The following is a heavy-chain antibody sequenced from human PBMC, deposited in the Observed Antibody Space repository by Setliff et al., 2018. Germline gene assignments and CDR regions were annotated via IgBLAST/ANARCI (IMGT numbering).Heavy chain of an antibody. CDR1: GGTFSSSG. J-gene: IGHJ5*01. Sequence: SVKVSCKSSGGTFSSSGITWVRQAPGQGLQWLGRFIPISGATNYAQNFQGRVTITADESTSTGYMELRSLRSDDTAVYYCARELRSPYWHLDSWGQGTQVTVS. CDR2: FIPISGAT. D-gene: IGHD3-16*01. CDR3: ARELRSPYWHLDS. V-gene: IGHV1-69*13.